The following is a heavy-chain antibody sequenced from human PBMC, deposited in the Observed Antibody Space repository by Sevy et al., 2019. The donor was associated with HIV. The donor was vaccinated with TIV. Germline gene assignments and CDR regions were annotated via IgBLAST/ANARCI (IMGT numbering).Heavy chain of an antibody. CDR3: ARAPPVVVVPGAPSWFDP. CDR1: GGSFSGYY. Sequence: SETLSLTCAVYGGSFSGYYWNGIRQSPGKGLEWIGEINHSGSTNYNPSLKSRVTISVETSKNQSSLRLNSVTAADTAVYYCARAPPVVVVPGAPSWFDPWGQGTLVTVSS. V-gene: IGHV4-34*01. CDR2: INHSGST. J-gene: IGHJ5*02. D-gene: IGHD2-2*01.